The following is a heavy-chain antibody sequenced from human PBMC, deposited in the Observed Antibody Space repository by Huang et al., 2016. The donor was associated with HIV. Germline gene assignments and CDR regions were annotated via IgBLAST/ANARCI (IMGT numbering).Heavy chain of an antibody. CDR2: IKQDESEK. CDR3: ATKTGAMDI. Sequence: VESGGRLVQPGGSIRLSCVGSTFSFGAYWMSWVRQTPGKGLEWVAKIKQDESEKYYVESVKGRFNISRDKAKKILFLQMDNVRVEDTATYYCATKTGAMDIWGQGTAVTVS. CDR1: TFSFGAYW. J-gene: IGHJ6*02. V-gene: IGHV3-7*01. D-gene: IGHD1-7*01.